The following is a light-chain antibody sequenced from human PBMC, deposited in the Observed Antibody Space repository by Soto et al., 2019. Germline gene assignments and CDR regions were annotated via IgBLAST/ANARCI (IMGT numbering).Light chain of an antibody. CDR3: CSYAGSTTHVI. Sequence: QSALTQPASVSGSPGQSITISCTGTISDFVVYNYVSWYQQHPGKAPKLMIYGVSNRPSGVSNRFSGSKSGNTASLTISGLQAEDEADYYCCSYAGSTTHVIFGGGTKLTVL. CDR1: ISDFVVYNY. J-gene: IGLJ2*01. CDR2: GVS. V-gene: IGLV2-14*01.